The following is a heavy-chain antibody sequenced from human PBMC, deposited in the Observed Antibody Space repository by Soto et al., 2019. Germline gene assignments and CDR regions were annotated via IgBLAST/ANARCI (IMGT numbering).Heavy chain of an antibody. CDR3: ARDPAVSTDPLDF. D-gene: IGHD4-17*01. V-gene: IGHV1-18*01. Sequence: ASVKFSCNASGYTSTNYGISWVRQAPGQGLEWMGWISPDTGYTNYAQNLQGRVTLTTDPFTNTAYTELRNLRSDDTAVYFCARDPAVSTDPLDFWGQGGLVTVSS. CDR1: GYTSTNYG. J-gene: IGHJ4*02. CDR2: ISPDTGYT.